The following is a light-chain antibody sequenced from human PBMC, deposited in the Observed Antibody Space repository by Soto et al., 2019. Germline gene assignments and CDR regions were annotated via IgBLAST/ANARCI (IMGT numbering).Light chain of an antibody. J-gene: IGKJ5*01. CDR2: KVS. CDR1: QSLVSSDGNTY. Sequence: DVVMTQSPLSLPVTLGQPASISCRSSQSLVSSDGNTYLNWFQQRPGQSPRRLIYKVSNRDSGVPDRFSGSGSGTDFTLKISRVEAEDVGVYYCMQGTYWPPKITFGQGTRLEIK. CDR3: MQGTYWPPKIT. V-gene: IGKV2-30*01.